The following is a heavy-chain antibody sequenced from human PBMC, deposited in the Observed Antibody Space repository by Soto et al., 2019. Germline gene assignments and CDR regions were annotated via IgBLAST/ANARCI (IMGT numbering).Heavy chain of an antibody. J-gene: IGHJ4*02. CDR2: TYHSGST. V-gene: IGHV4-59*12. CDR3: ARSEATALDY. CDR1: GGSISSYY. Sequence: SETLSLTCTVSGGSISSYYWSWIRQPPGKGLEWIGYTYHSGSTNYNPSLKSRVTISVDRSKNHFSLKLSSVTAADTAVYYCARSEATALDYWGQGTLVTVSS.